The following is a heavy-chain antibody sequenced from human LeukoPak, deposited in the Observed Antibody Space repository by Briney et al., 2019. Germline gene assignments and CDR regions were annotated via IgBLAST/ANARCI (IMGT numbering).Heavy chain of an antibody. CDR1: GFTFGKYW. V-gene: IGHV3-7*03. CDR3: ARDQYDTWSRRGNFDS. CDR2: IKLDGSEK. D-gene: IGHD3-3*01. Sequence: GGSLRLSCAASGFTFGKYWMSWVRQAPGKGLEWVANIKLDGSEKNYVDSVKGRFTISRDNTKNSLYLQMNSLRAEDTAVFYCARDQYDTWSRRGNFDSWGQGTLVIVSS. J-gene: IGHJ4*02.